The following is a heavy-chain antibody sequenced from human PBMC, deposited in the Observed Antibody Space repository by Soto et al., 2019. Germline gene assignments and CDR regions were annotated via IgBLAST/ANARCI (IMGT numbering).Heavy chain of an antibody. D-gene: IGHD3-10*01. CDR3: ARQGFGDLHGLVDV. CDR1: GGSISSGDYY. V-gene: IGHV4-61*08. CDR2: IYYSGST. Sequence: SETLSLTCTVSGGSISSGDYYWSWIRQPPGKGLEWIGYIYYSGSTNYNPSLKSRVTISVDTSKNQFSLKLSSVTAADTAVYYCARQGFGDLHGLVDVWGQGTTVTVSS. J-gene: IGHJ6*02.